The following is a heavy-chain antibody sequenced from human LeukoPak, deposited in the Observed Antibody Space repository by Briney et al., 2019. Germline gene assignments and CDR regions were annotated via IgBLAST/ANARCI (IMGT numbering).Heavy chain of an antibody. CDR1: FSLQSYG. CDR3: AKTRAIVGATWAREGFLDY. Sequence: PGGSLRLSCAAGFSLQSYGMAWVRQAPGKGLEWVSSISSSSNYIYYADSVKGRFSISRDNSKNTLHLQMNSLRAEDTAVYYCAKTRAIVGATWAREGFLDYWGQGTLVTVSS. CDR2: ISSSSNYI. J-gene: IGHJ4*02. D-gene: IGHD1-26*01. V-gene: IGHV3-21*04.